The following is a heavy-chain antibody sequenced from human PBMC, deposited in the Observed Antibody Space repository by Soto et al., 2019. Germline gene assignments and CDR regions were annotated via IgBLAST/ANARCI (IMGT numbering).Heavy chain of an antibody. CDR3: ARLSATLSTVRDYYYGMDV. V-gene: IGHV4-30-2*01. CDR1: GGSISSGGYS. D-gene: IGHD6-25*01. J-gene: IGHJ6*02. CDR2: IYHSART. Sequence: QLQLQESGSGLVKPSQTLSLTCAVSGGSISSGGYSWSWIRQPPGKGLEWVGYIYHSARTYYNPSLKSRVNIPVDRSKNQFSLKLSSVTAADTAVYYCARLSATLSTVRDYYYGMDVWGQGTTVTVSS.